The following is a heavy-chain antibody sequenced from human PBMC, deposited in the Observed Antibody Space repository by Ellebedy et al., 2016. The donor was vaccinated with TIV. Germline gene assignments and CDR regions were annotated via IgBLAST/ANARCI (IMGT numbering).Heavy chain of an antibody. CDR1: GFTFSDYY. CDR3: ARGPRVAATSLYYYGMDV. CDR2: ISSSGSTI. V-gene: IGHV3-11*01. D-gene: IGHD2-15*01. Sequence: GESLKISCAASGFTFSDYYMSWIRQAPGKGLEWVSYISSSGSTIYYADSVKGRFTISRDNAKNSLYLQMNSLRAEDTAVYYCARGPRVAATSLYYYGMDVWGQGTTVTVSS. J-gene: IGHJ6*02.